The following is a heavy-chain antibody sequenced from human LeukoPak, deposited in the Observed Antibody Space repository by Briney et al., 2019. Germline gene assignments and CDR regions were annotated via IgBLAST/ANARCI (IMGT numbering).Heavy chain of an antibody. D-gene: IGHD6-19*01. CDR2: INAGNGNT. J-gene: IGHJ1*01. Sequence: ASVKVSCKASGYTFTSYAMHWVRQAPGQRLEWMGWINAGNGNTKYSQEFQGRVTIARDTSASTAYMELSSLRSEGMAVYYCARASSGWSPEYFQHWGQGTLVTVSS. V-gene: IGHV1-3*03. CDR3: ARASSGWSPEYFQH. CDR1: GYTFTSYA.